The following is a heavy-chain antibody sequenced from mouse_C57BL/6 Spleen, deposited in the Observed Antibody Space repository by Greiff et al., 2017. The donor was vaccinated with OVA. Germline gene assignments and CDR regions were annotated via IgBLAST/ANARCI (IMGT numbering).Heavy chain of an antibody. D-gene: IGHD1-1*01. CDR3: TRWYGSTSAWFAY. CDR1: GYTFTDYE. J-gene: IGHJ3*01. V-gene: IGHV1-15*01. CDR2: IDPETGGT. Sequence: VKLMESGAELVRPGASVTLSCKASGYTFTDYEMHWVKQTPVHGLEWIGAIDPETGGTAYNQKFKGKAILTADKSSSTAYMELRSLTSEDSAVYYCTRWYGSTSAWFAYWGQGTLVTVSA.